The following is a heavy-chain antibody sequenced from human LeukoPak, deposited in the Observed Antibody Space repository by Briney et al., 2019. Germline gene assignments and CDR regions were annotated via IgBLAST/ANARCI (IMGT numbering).Heavy chain of an antibody. J-gene: IGHJ6*03. CDR2: MSPDSGDT. CDR1: GYTFTDYY. CDR3: ARGDYYYYYMDV. V-gene: IGHV1-8*03. Sequence: ASVKGSCKASGYTFTDYYINWARQAPGQGLEWMGWMSPDSGDTGYAHKFQGRVTITRNTSITTAYMELSSLRSEDTAVYYCARGDYYYYYMDVWGKGTTVTVSS.